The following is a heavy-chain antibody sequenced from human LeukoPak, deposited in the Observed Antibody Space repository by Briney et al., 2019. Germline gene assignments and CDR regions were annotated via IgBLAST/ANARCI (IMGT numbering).Heavy chain of an antibody. D-gene: IGHD2-15*01. V-gene: IGHV1-2*02. CDR1: GYTFTYNY. CDR2: INPYSGDT. J-gene: IGHJ4*02. Sequence: GASVKLSCKASGYTFTYNYMHWGRQAPGQGLEWMGWINPYSGDTNYAQKFQGRVTMTRDTSITTAYMDLSRLKSDDTAVYYCARASVENTLRIDDYWGQGTLVTVSS. CDR3: ARASVENTLRIDDY.